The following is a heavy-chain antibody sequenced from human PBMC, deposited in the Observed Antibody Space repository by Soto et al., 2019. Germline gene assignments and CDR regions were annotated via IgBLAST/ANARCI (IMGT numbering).Heavy chain of an antibody. CDR3: ARVPDY. Sequence: SETLSLTCAVSGGSINRGDFFWNWIRQHPERGLEWIGYIYNRGGTFYNPSLENRLTISMDNSKNLCSLKLTSMTAADTAVYYCARVPDYWGQGTLVTVSS. J-gene: IGHJ4*02. CDR1: GGSINRGDFF. CDR2: IYNRGGT. V-gene: IGHV4-31*11.